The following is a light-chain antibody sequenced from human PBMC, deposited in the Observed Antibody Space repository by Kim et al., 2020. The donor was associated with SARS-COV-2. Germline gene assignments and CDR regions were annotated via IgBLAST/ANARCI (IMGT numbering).Light chain of an antibody. CDR3: NSRDTTDNVV. V-gene: IGLV3-19*01. CDR2: GKN. CDR1: SLRSYY. Sequence: SSELTQDPAVSVALGQTVSITCQGDSLRSYYATWYQQKPGQAPILVIYGKNNRPSGIPDRFSGSSSGNTASLTITGTQAGDEADYYCNSRDTTDNVVFVG. J-gene: IGLJ2*01.